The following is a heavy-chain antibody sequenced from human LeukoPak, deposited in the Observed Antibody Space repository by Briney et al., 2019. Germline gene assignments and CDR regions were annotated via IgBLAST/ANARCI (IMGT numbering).Heavy chain of an antibody. CDR3: AKEIRGVVLHKGDY. D-gene: IGHD2-15*01. CDR1: GFTFSSYS. CDR2: ISSSSSTI. V-gene: IGHV3-48*04. Sequence: HSGGSLRLSCAASGFTFSSYSMNWVRQAPGKGLEWVSYISSSSSTIYYADSVKGRFTISRDNAKNSLYLQMNSLRAEDTAVYYCAKEIRGVVLHKGDYWGQGTLVTVSS. J-gene: IGHJ4*02.